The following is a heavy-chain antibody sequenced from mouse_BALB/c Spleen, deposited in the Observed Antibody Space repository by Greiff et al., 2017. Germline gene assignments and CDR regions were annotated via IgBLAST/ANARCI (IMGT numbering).Heavy chain of an antibody. J-gene: IGHJ3*01. Sequence: HLVESGGGLVQPGGSRKLSCAASGFTFSSFGMHWVRQAPEKGLEWVAYISSGSSTIYYADTVKGRFTISRDNPKNTLFLQMTSLRSEDTAMYYCAREPSNYYGSSPWFAYWGQGTLVTVSA. CDR3: AREPSNYYGSSPWFAY. V-gene: IGHV5-17*02. CDR2: ISSGSSTI. D-gene: IGHD1-1*01. CDR1: GFTFSSFG.